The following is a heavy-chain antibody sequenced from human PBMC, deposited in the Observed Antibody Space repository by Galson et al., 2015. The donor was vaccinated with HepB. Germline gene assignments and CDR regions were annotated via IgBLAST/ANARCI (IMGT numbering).Heavy chain of an antibody. V-gene: IGHV3-30-3*01. Sequence: SLRLSCAASGFTFSSYAMHWVRQAPGKGLEWVAVISYDGSNKYYADSVKGRFTISRDNSKNTLYLQMNSLRAEDTAVYYCARDIVRDIVVVPAAMVYYYYGMDVWGQGTTVTVSS. CDR2: ISYDGSNK. CDR1: GFTFSSYA. J-gene: IGHJ6*02. D-gene: IGHD2-2*01. CDR3: ARDIVRDIVVVPAAMVYYYYGMDV.